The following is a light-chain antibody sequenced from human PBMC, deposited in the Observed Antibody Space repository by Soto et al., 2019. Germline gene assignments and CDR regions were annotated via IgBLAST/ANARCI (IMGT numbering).Light chain of an antibody. CDR2: AAS. J-gene: IGKJ2*01. V-gene: IGKV1-9*01. CDR1: QGISSY. CDR3: QQYNEFQYT. Sequence: IQLTQSPSSLSASVGDRVTITCRASQGISSYLAWYQQKPGKAPKLLISAASTLQSGVPSRFSGSGSGTEFSLTISSLQPDDFAVYYCQQYNEFQYTFGQGTRLDI.